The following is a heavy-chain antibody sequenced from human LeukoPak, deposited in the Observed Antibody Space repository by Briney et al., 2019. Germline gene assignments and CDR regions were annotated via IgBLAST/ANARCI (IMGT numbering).Heavy chain of an antibody. Sequence: GASLRLSCAASGLTFSNYARSWVRQAPGKGLEWVSGIRGSGGGTYYADSVKGRFTISRDNSKNTVHLQVNSLRAEDTAVYYCAKVSRVGATFQPFDCWGQGTLVTVSS. CDR3: AKVSRVGATFQPFDC. D-gene: IGHD1-26*01. CDR1: GLTFSNYA. J-gene: IGHJ4*02. CDR2: IRGSGGGT. V-gene: IGHV3-23*01.